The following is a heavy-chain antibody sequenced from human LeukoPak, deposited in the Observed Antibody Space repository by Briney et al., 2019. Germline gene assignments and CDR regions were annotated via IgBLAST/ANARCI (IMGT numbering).Heavy chain of an antibody. CDR3: ARRGGFFDF. CDR2: IYHTGST. V-gene: IGHV4-4*02. J-gene: IGHJ4*02. Sequence: NPSETLSLTYAVSGDSMISTNWWSWVRQPPGKGLELIGEIYHTGSTNYNPSLQSRVTISIDKSKNQFSLRLSSVTAADTAFYYCARRGGFFDFWGQGTLVTVSS. D-gene: IGHD3-16*01. CDR1: GDSMISTNW.